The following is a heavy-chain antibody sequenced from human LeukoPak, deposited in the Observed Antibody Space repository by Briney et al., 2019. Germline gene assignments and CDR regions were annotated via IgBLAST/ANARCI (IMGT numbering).Heavy chain of an antibody. J-gene: IGHJ4*02. D-gene: IGHD3-22*01. CDR3: TTAYYNTDGYYHDY. Sequence: PGGSLRLSCAASGFTFNLAWMNWVRQAPGKGLEWVGRIKTKNAGGTIDYAASVKGRFINSRDDSENTLYLQMNSLKTEDTAVYYCTTAYYNTDGYYHDYWGQGPLVTVSS. V-gene: IGHV3-15*07. CDR2: IKTKNAGGTI. CDR1: GFTFNLAW.